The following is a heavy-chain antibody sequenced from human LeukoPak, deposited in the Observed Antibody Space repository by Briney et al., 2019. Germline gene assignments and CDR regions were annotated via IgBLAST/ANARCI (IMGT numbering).Heavy chain of an antibody. V-gene: IGHV4-34*01. J-gene: IGHJ4*02. Sequence: SETLSLTCAVYGGSFSGYYWSWIRQPPGKGLECIGEINHSGSTNYNPSLKSRVTISVDTSKNQFSLKLSSVTAADTAVYYCARGRWKSRGWFISDVVNDYWGQGTLVTVS. CDR1: GGSFSGYY. CDR3: ARGRWKSRGWFISDVVNDY. D-gene: IGHD6-19*01. CDR2: INHSGST.